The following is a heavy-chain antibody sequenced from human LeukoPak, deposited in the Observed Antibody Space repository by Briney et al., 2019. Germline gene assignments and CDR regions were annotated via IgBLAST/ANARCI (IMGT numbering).Heavy chain of an antibody. J-gene: IGHJ4*02. D-gene: IGHD4-17*01. CDR3: ARGDYGEVDY. CDR2: IIPIFGTA. V-gene: IGHV1-69*01. Sequence: TXSCXAXXGXFXSYAISWVRQAPGQGXEWMGGIIPIFGTANYAQKFQGRVTITADESTSTAYMELSSLRSEDTAVYYCARGDYGEVDYWGQGTLVTVSS. CDR1: XGXFXSYA.